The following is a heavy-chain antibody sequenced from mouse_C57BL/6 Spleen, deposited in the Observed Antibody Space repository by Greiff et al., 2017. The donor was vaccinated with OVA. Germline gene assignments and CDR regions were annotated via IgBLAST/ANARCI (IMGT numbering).Heavy chain of an antibody. Sequence: DVQLVESGGGLVQPKGSLKLSCAASGFSFNTYAMNWVRQAPGKGLEWVARIRSKSNNYATYYADSVKDRFTISRDDSESMLYLQMNNLKTEDTAMYYCVRQDGNYWYFDVWGTESTGTVSS. CDR1: GFSFNTYA. V-gene: IGHV10-1*01. J-gene: IGHJ1*03. CDR2: IRSKSNNYAT. CDR3: VRQDGNYWYFDV. D-gene: IGHD2-3*01.